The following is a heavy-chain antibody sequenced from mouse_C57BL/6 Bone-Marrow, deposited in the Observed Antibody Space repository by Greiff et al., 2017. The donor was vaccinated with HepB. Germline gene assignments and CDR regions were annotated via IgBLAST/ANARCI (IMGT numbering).Heavy chain of an antibody. Sequence: EVKLVESGPGMVKPSQSLSLTCTVTGYSITSGYDWHWIRHFPGNKLEWMGYISYSGSTNYNPSLKSRISITHDTSKNHFFLKLNSVTTEDTATYYCARGEDYGFAYWGQVTLVTVSA. CDR3: ARGEDYGFAY. CDR1: GYSITSGYD. V-gene: IGHV3-1*01. D-gene: IGHD2-4*01. CDR2: ISYSGST. J-gene: IGHJ3*01.